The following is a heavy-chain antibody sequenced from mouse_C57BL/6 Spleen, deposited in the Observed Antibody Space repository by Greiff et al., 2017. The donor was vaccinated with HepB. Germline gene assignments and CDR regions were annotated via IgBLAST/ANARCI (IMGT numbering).Heavy chain of an antibody. D-gene: IGHD2-14*01. J-gene: IGHJ4*01. CDR2: INPSNGGT. V-gene: IGHV1-53*01. CDR1: GYTINRYW. CDR3: ARQGGIHYYAMHH. Sequence: VQLQQPGTERVKPGASVKLSYRASGYTINRYWMHWVKQRPEQGLEWIGNINPSNGGTNYTEKFQSKATLTVDKSSSTAYLQLSSLTSEDSAVYYCARQGGIHYYAMHHCCQGTPAIVSS.